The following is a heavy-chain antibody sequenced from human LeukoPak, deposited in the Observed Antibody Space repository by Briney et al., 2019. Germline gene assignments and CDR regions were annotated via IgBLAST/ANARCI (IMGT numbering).Heavy chain of an antibody. CDR1: GYTFTNYY. V-gene: IGHV1-46*01. J-gene: IGHJ3*02. CDR2: ISPSGSST. Sequence: GASVKVSCKASGYTFTNYYMHWVRQATGQGLEWMGIISPSGSSTTYAQKFQGRVTMTRDMSTTTVYMEQSSLRSEDTAVYYCARGSSRSPRDAFDIWGQGTMVSVSS. CDR3: ARGSSRSPRDAFDI.